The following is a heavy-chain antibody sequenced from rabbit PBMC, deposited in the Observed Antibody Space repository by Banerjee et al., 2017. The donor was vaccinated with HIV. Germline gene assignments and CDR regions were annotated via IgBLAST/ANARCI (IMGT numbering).Heavy chain of an antibody. J-gene: IGHJ4*01. D-gene: IGHD7-1*01. CDR1: GFSFNSSYY. Sequence: QSLEESGGGLVQPEGSLTLTCTASGFSFNSSYYMCWVRQAPGKGLEWIACIGAGSGTTYYASWAKGRFTISKTSSTTVTLQMTSLTVADTATYFCARGAWSTDCMNLWGQGTLVTVS. V-gene: IGHV1S40*01. CDR3: ARGAWSTDCMNL. CDR2: IGAGSGTT.